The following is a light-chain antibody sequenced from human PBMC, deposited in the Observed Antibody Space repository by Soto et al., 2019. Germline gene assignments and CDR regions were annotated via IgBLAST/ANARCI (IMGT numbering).Light chain of an antibody. CDR3: QYYNSASLT. CDR2: AAS. CDR1: QGISNS. J-gene: IGKJ4*01. V-gene: IGKV1-27*01. Sequence: DIHMTQSPSSLSAFVGDRVTITCRASQGISNSLAWFQQKPGKVPKLLIYAASTLRSGVPSRFSGSGSGSDFTLTISSLQPEDVATYYCQYYNSASLTFGGGTKVEIK.